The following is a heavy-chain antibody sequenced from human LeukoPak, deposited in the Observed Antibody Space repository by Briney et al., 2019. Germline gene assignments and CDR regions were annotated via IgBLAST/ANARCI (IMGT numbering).Heavy chain of an antibody. J-gene: IGHJ6*03. Sequence: AGSLTLSSSASGFTFSSYWMHWVRHAPGNGLVWVSRINSDGSSTMYADSVKGRLTISRDNAKNTLYLQMNSLRAEDSAVYYCARAYGDYGGSYYYMDVWGKGTTVTVSS. V-gene: IGHV3-74*03. CDR2: INSDGSST. CDR1: GFTFSSYW. D-gene: IGHD4-17*01. CDR3: ARAYGDYGGSYYYMDV.